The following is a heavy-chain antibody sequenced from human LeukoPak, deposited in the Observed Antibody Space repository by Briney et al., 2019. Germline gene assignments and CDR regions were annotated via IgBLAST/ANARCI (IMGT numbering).Heavy chain of an antibody. V-gene: IGHV3-23*01. CDR3: AKDGSYYNFDS. Sequence: GGSLRLSCEASGFTFSNYGMSWVRQAPGKGLEWVSVISGSDGKKDYADSVKGRFTISRDNSNNTLYLQMNSLRDDDTAVYYCAKDGSYYNFDSWGQGTLVTVSS. CDR2: ISGSDGKK. J-gene: IGHJ4*02. CDR1: GFTFSNYG. D-gene: IGHD3-10*01.